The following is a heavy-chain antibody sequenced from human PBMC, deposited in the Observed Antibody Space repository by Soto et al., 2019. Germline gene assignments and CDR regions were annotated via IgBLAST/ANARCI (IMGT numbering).Heavy chain of an antibody. CDR3: TRSDYDTSGYTDY. CDR2: ISESGTTI. D-gene: IGHD3-22*01. J-gene: IGHJ4*02. Sequence: QVHLVESGGGLVKPGGSLRLSCAASGFAFSAYYMSWIRQAPGKGLEWLSYISESGTTIYYTDSVKGRFTISGDNAKKSLYLQMNSLRAEDTAVYYCTRSDYDTSGYTDYWGQGTLVTVSS. V-gene: IGHV3-11*01. CDR1: GFAFSAYY.